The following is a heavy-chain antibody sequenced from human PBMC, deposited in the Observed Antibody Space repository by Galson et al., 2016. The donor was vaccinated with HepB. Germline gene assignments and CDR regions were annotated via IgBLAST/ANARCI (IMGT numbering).Heavy chain of an antibody. D-gene: IGHD2/OR15-2a*01. CDR1: GGSISSSPYY. V-gene: IGHV4-39*07. CDR2: IYYSGST. CDR3: ARAFLPYFDY. Sequence: ETLSLTCTISGGSISSSPYYWGWIRQPPGKGLEWIGCIYYSGSTFYNPSLKSRVTISVDTSKNHFSLKLSSVTAADTAVYYCARAFLPYFDYWGQGTLVTVSS. J-gene: IGHJ4*02.